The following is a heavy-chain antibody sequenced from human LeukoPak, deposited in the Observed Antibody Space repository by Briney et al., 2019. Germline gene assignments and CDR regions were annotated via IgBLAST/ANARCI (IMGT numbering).Heavy chain of an antibody. V-gene: IGHV1-18*01. CDR1: GYTFTSYG. CDR2: ISAYNGNT. CDR3: ARDRRYSGSYPVDY. Sequence: GASVKVSCKASGYTFTSYGISWARQAPGQGLEWMGWISAYNGNTNYAQKLQGRVTMTTDTSTSTAYMELRSLRSDDTAVYYCARDRRYSGSYPVDYWGQGTLVTVSS. D-gene: IGHD1-26*01. J-gene: IGHJ4*02.